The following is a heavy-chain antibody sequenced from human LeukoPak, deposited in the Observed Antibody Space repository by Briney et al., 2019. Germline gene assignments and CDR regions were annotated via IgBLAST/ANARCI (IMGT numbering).Heavy chain of an antibody. CDR3: ARAGSGSRDYFDY. J-gene: IGHJ4*02. D-gene: IGHD2-15*01. V-gene: IGHV4-38-2*01. Sequence: SETLSLTCAVSGYSISIGYYWGWIRQPPGKGLEWIGSIYHSGSSYYNPSLRSRGSFSVDTSKNHFSLKLTSVTAVDTAVYYCARAGSGSRDYFDYWGQGTLVTVSS. CDR1: GYSISIGYY. CDR2: IYHSGSS.